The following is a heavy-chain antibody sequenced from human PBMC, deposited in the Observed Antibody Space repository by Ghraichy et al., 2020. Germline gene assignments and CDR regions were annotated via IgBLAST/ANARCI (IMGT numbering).Heavy chain of an antibody. Sequence: SETLSLTCTVSGGSISSYYWSWIRQPPGKGLEWIGYIYYSGSTNYNPSLKSRVTISVDTSKNQFSLKLSSVTAADTAVYYCTSSGSLRFLEWLPKRWGQGTLVTVSS. CDR3: TSSGSLRFLEWLPKR. V-gene: IGHV4-59*01. CDR2: IYYSGST. D-gene: IGHD3-3*01. CDR1: GGSISSYY. J-gene: IGHJ4*02.